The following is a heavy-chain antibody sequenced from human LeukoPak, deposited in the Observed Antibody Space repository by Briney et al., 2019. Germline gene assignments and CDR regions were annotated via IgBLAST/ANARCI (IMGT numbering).Heavy chain of an antibody. CDR3: SRSLNY. Sequence: TGGSLRLSCAASGFTFSNDWMDWVRQAPGKGLEWVANINQDGSDTYSVDSVKGRFTISRDNAENSLYLQMDSLRADDTAVYYCSRSLNYWGQGALVIVSS. CDR1: GFTFSNDW. CDR2: INQDGSDT. D-gene: IGHD3-9*01. V-gene: IGHV3-7*01. J-gene: IGHJ4*02.